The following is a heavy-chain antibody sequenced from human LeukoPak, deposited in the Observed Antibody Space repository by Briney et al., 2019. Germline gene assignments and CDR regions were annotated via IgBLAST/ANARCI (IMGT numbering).Heavy chain of an antibody. D-gene: IGHD2-15*01. Sequence: GGSLRLSCAASGFTFSDYYMSWIRQAPGKGLEWVSYISSSGSTIYYADSVKGRFTISRDNAKNSLYLQMNSLRAEDTALYYCAKDQDKERGGDAFDIWGQGTMVTVSS. CDR3: AKDQDKERGGDAFDI. J-gene: IGHJ3*02. V-gene: IGHV3-11*01. CDR1: GFTFSDYY. CDR2: ISSSGSTI.